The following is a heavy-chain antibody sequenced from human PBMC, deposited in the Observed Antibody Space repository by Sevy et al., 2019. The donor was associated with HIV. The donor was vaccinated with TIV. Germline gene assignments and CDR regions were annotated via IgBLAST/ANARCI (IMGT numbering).Heavy chain of an antibody. CDR2: IYYSGST. CDR1: GGSISSYY. J-gene: IGHJ6*02. CDR3: AGLRQLPPGYYGMDV. Sequence: SETLSLTCTVSGGSISSYYWNWIRQPPGKGLEWIGYIYYSGSTNYNPSLKSRVTISVDTSKNQFSLNLSSVAAADTAVYYCAGLRQLPPGYYGMDVWGQGTTVTVSS. D-gene: IGHD6-6*01. V-gene: IGHV4-59*13.